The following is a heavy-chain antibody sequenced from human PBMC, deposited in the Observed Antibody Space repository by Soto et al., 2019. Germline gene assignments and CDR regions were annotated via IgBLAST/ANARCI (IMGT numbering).Heavy chain of an antibody. CDR2: IYWDDDK. Sequence: SGPTLVKPTQTLTLTCTFSGFSLSTSGVGVGWIRQPPGKALEWLALIYWDDDKRYSPSLKSRLTITKDTSKNQVVLTMTNMDPVDTATYYCAHTNGQGYCSGGSCYEIGAFDIWGQGTMVTVSS. D-gene: IGHD2-15*01. J-gene: IGHJ3*02. V-gene: IGHV2-5*02. CDR1: GFSLSTSGVG. CDR3: AHTNGQGYCSGGSCYEIGAFDI.